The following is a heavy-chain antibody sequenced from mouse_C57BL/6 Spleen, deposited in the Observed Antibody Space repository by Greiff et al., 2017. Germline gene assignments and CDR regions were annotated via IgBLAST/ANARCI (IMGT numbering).Heavy chain of an antibody. D-gene: IGHD4-1*01. CDR2: ISSGSSTI. CDR1: GFTFSDYG. J-gene: IGHJ1*03. Sequence: EVMLVESGGGLVKPGGSLKLSCAASGFTFSDYGMHWVRQAPEKGLEWVAYISSGSSTIYYADTVKGRFTVSRDNAKNTLFLQMTSLRSEDTAMYYCAKNWDEGYWYVDVWGTGTTVTFSS. V-gene: IGHV5-17*01. CDR3: AKNWDEGYWYVDV.